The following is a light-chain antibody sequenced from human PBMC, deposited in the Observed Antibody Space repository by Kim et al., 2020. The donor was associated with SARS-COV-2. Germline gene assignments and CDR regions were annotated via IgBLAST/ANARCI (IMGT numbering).Light chain of an antibody. Sequence: SYELTQPPSVSVAPGKTARITCGGNNIGSKSVHWYQQKPGQAPVLVIYYDSDRPSGIPERFSGSNSGNTATLTISRVEAGDAADYYCQVWDSSSEHRLFGGGTQLTV. V-gene: IGLV3-21*04. CDR3: QVWDSSSEHRL. J-gene: IGLJ3*02. CDR2: YDS. CDR1: NIGSKS.